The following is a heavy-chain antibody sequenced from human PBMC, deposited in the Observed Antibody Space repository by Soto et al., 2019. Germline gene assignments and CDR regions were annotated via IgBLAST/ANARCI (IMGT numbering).Heavy chain of an antibody. Sequence: SVKVSCKASGGTFSSYAISWVRQAPGQGLEWMGGIIPIFGTANYAQKFPGRVTITADESTSTAYMELSSLRSEDTAVYYCARGEFWEVVVAATPDLEDYYYGMDVWGQGTTVTVSS. CDR3: ARGEFWEVVVAATPDLEDYYYGMDV. J-gene: IGHJ6*02. V-gene: IGHV1-69*13. D-gene: IGHD2-15*01. CDR2: IIPIFGTA. CDR1: GGTFSSYA.